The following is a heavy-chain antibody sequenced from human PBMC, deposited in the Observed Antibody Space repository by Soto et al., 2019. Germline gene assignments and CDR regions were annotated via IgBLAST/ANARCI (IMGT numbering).Heavy chain of an antibody. CDR3: AKLRGDYTVFDY. J-gene: IGHJ4*02. Sequence: EVQLVESGGGLVQPGGSLRLSCAPSGFTFSNYWMSWVRQAPGQGLEWVASIKLDGSVKHYVDSVKGRFTISRDNAEKSLHLQMNSLRAEDTAVYYCAKLRGDYTVFDYWGQGARVTVSS. V-gene: IGHV3-7*03. D-gene: IGHD4-17*01. CDR1: GFTFSNYW. CDR2: IKLDGSVK.